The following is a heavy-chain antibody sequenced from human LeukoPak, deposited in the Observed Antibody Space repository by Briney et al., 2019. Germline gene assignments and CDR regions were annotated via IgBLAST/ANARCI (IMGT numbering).Heavy chain of an antibody. Sequence: SVKVSCKASGYTFTSYGISWVRQAPGQGLEWMGGIIPIFGTANYAQKFQGRVTITADESTSTAYMELSSLRSEDTAVYYCAMGQLLSSNNWFDPWGQGTLVTVSS. CDR1: GYTFTSYG. J-gene: IGHJ5*02. CDR3: AMGQLLSSNNWFDP. D-gene: IGHD2-2*01. CDR2: IIPIFGTA. V-gene: IGHV1-69*13.